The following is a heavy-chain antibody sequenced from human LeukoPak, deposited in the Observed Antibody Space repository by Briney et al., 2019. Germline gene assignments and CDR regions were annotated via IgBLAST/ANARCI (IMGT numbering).Heavy chain of an antibody. D-gene: IGHD6-19*01. Sequence: SETLSLTCTVSGGSISSSSYYWGWIRQPPGKGLEWIGSICYSGSTYYNPSLKSRVTISVDTSKNQFSLKLSSVTAADTAVYYCASQSGWAFDYWGQGTLVTVSS. CDR3: ASQSGWAFDY. V-gene: IGHV4-39*01. CDR1: GGSISSSSYY. CDR2: ICYSGST. J-gene: IGHJ4*02.